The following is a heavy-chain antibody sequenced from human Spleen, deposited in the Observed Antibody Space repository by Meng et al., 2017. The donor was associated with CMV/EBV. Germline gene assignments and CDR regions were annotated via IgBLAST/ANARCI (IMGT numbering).Heavy chain of an antibody. CDR2: IRVYNGDT. V-gene: IGHV1-18*01. CDR1: FTSYG. D-gene: IGHD2-21*01. J-gene: IGHJ5*02. CDR3: ARRGPSYCGVDCLAWFDP. Sequence: FTSYGINWVRQAPGQGLEWMGWIRVYNGDTKYAQKFQDRFTMTTDTSTSTAYMELRSLRSDDTAVYYCARRGPSYCGVDCLAWFDPWGQGTLVTGSS.